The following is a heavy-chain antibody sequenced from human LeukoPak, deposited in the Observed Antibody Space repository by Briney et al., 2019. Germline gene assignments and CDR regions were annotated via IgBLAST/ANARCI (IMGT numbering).Heavy chain of an antibody. D-gene: IGHD3-22*01. V-gene: IGHV3-23*05. J-gene: IGHJ6*02. CDR2: IDTGGDNT. CDR1: GLTFSTYA. Sequence: QPGGSLRLSCAASGLTFSTYAMAWVRQAPGKGLEWVATIDTGGDNTYYADSVKGRFTISRDNSKNTLYLQMNSLRAEDTAVYYCAKSVPHYYDSSGYYYDYYYYGMDVWGQGTTVTVSS. CDR3: AKSVPHYYDSSGYYYDYYYYGMDV.